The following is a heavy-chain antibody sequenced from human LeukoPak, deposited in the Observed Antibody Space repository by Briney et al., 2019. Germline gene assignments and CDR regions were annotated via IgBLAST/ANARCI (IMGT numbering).Heavy chain of an antibody. CDR1: GGSFSGYY. D-gene: IGHD1-26*01. CDR3: ARSPIVVGARHYFDY. V-gene: IGHV4-34*01. CDR2: INHSGST. J-gene: IGHJ4*02. Sequence: SETLSLTCAVYGGSFSGYYWSWIRQPPGKGLEWIGEINHSGSTNYNPSLKSRVTISVDMSKNQFSLKLSSVTAADTAVYYCARSPIVVGARHYFDYWGQGTLVTVSS.